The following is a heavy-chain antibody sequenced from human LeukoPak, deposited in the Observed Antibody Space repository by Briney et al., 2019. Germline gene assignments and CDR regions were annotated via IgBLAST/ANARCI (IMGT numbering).Heavy chain of an antibody. CDR1: GFTFSSYW. V-gene: IGHV3-7*03. J-gene: IGHJ5*02. D-gene: IGHD3-22*01. CDR2: IKQDGSEK. CDR3: ATYYYDSSGYSA. Sequence: GGSLRLSCAASGFTFSSYWMNWVRQAPGQGLEWVANIKQDGSEKYYVDSLKGRFTISRDNSKNTLYLQMNSLRAEDTAVYYCATYYYDSSGYSAWGQGTLVTVSS.